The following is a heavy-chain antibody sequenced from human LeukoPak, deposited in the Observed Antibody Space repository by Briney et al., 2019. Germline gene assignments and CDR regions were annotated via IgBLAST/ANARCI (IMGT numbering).Heavy chain of an antibody. D-gene: IGHD7-27*01. Sequence: PSETLSLTCSISGGSITSHWWSWIRQPPAKGLEWIAYMFYTGSTNYNPSLKSRVTISMDTSKNQVSLKLSSVTAADTAVYYCARHSSITGGRLSGYWLDPWGQGTLVTVSS. CDR1: GGSITSHW. J-gene: IGHJ5*02. V-gene: IGHV4-59*08. CDR2: MFYTGST. CDR3: ARHSSITGGRLSGYWLDP.